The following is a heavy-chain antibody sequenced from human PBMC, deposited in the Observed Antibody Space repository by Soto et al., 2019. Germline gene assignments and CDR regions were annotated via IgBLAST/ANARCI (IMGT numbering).Heavy chain of an antibody. CDR1: GVSIGSHF. V-gene: IGHV4-59*11. D-gene: IGHD2-15*01. CDR2: IYHTVNT. J-gene: IGHJ3*02. Sequence: QVQLQESGPRLVKPSETLSLTCSVSGVSIGSHFWSWIRQAPGKGPELVGYIYHTVNTNYNPALKRRVTISMDTSKNQLSLQLTSVTAADTAVYYCARLQYTVVTALDIWGQGTIVTVSS. CDR3: ARLQYTVVTALDI.